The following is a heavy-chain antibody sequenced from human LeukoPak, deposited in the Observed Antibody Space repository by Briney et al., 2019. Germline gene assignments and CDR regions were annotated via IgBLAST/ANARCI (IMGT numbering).Heavy chain of an antibody. D-gene: IGHD1-26*01. CDR3: ARDILSWELQTNGFDY. CDR2: ISYDGSNK. V-gene: IGHV3-30*03. Sequence: PGGSLRLSCAASGFTFSSYGMHWVRQAPGKGLEWVAVISYDGSNKYYADSVKGRFTISRDNSKNTLYLQMNSLRAEDTAVYYCARDILSWELQTNGFDYWGQGTLVTVSS. CDR1: GFTFSSYG. J-gene: IGHJ4*02.